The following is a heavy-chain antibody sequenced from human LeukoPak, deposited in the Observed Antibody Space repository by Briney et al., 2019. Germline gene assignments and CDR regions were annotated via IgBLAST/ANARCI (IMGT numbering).Heavy chain of an antibody. D-gene: IGHD1-1*01. CDR3: ARVRYRQRAFDAVDI. CDR2: INAGNGNT. Sequence: ASMTVSCKASGYTFTSYAMHWVRQAPGQRLEWLGWINAGNGNTKYSQKFQGRVTITRDTSASTAYMELSSLRSEDTAVYYCARVRYRQRAFDAVDIWGQGTMVTVSS. CDR1: GYTFTSYA. J-gene: IGHJ3*02. V-gene: IGHV1-3*01.